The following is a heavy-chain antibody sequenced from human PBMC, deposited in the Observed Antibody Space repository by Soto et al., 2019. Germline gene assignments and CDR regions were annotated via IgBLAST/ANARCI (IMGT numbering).Heavy chain of an antibody. CDR3: AREMKQLVQEGFLQH. D-gene: IGHD6-13*01. J-gene: IGHJ1*01. V-gene: IGHV3-21*01. CDR2: ISTGSSYI. Sequence: PGGSLRLSCAASGFTFSSYTMHWVRQAPGKGLEWVSSISTGSSYIYYADSLKGRFTISRDNAGNSLYLQMNSLRAEDTAVYYCAREMKQLVQEGFLQHWGQGTLVTVSS. CDR1: GFTFSSYT.